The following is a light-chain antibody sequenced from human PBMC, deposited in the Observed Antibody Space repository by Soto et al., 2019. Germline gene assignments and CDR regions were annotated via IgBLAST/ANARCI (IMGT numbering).Light chain of an antibody. Sequence: DIQLTQSPSFLSASVGDRVTITCRASQGLNNYLAWYQQKPGKPPKLLIYAASTLQSGVPSRFSGIESGTEFTLTSSSLQPEDLATYYCQQLRSNPVTFCGGTKVEI. CDR1: QGLNNY. CDR3: QQLRSNPVT. V-gene: IGKV1-9*01. J-gene: IGKJ4*01. CDR2: AAS.